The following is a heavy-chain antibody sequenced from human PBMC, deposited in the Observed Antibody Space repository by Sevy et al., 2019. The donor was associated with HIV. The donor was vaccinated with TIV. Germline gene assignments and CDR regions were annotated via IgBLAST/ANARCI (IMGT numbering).Heavy chain of an antibody. CDR2: ISYDGSNK. J-gene: IGHJ4*02. D-gene: IGHD6-19*01. V-gene: IGHV3-30*18. CDR3: AKAIAVAGSAFDY. Sequence: GGSLRLSCAASGFTFSSYGMHWVRQAPGKGLDWVAVISYDGSNKYYADSAKGRFTISRDNSKNTLYLQMNSLRAEDTAVYYCAKAIAVAGSAFDYWGQGTLVTVSS. CDR1: GFTFSSYG.